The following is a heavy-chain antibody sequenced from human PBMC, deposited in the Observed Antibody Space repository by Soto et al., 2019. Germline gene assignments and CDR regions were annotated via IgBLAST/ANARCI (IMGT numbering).Heavy chain of an antibody. CDR3: ARTYYYDSSDYYGPRDYYYGMDV. CDR2: FSSSGSTI. Sequence: GGYLRLSFAASGFTFIDYYMMWILQSPGKGLECVSYFSSSGSTIYYADSVKGRFTISRDNSKNTLYLQMNSLRAEDTAVYYCARTYYYDSSDYYGPRDYYYGMDVWGQGTTVTVSS. V-gene: IGHV3-11*04. J-gene: IGHJ6*02. D-gene: IGHD3-22*01. CDR1: GFTFIDYY.